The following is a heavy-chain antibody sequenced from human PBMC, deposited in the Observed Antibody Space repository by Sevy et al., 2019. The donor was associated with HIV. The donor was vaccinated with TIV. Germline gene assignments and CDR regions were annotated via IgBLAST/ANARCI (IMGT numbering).Heavy chain of an antibody. V-gene: IGHV3-15*01. CDR2: IKSKTDGGTT. D-gene: IGHD3-3*01. CDR1: GFTFSNAW. J-gene: IGHJ3*02. Sequence: GGSLRLSCAASGFTFSNAWMSWVRQAPGKGLEWVGRIKSKTDGGTTDYAAPVKGRFTISTDESKNTLYLQRNSLKTKDTAVFYCTTDTGISDYDFWSGRDDTFDNWGQGTMVTVSS. CDR3: TTDTGISDYDFWSGRDDTFDN.